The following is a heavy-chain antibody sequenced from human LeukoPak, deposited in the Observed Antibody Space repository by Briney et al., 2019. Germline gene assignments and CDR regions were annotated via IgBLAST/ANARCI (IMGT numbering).Heavy chain of an antibody. CDR3: TGQKRGDYYYYYMDV. CDR2: IRSKANSYAT. CDR1: GFTFSGSA. V-gene: IGHV3-73*01. Sequence: GGSLRLSCAASGFTFSGSAMHWVREASGKGLEWVGRIRSKANSYATAYAASVKGRFTISRDDSKNTAYLQVNSLKTEDTAVYYCTGQKRGDYYYYYMDVWGKGTTVTVSS. J-gene: IGHJ6*03.